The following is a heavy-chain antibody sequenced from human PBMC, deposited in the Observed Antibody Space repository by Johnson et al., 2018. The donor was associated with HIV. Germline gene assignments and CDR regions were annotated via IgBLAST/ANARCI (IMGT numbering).Heavy chain of an antibody. CDR1: GFTVSSNY. D-gene: IGHD1-26*01. V-gene: IGHV3-43*02. Sequence: VQLVESGGGLIQPGGSLRLSCAASGFTVSSNYMSWVRQAPGKGLEWVSLISWDGGSTYYADSVKGRFTISRDNSKTSLYLQMNSLRTEDTALYYCAKDMGRYSGSYGNYDAFDIWGQGTMVTVSS. CDR2: ISWDGGST. CDR3: AKDMGRYSGSYGNYDAFDI. J-gene: IGHJ3*02.